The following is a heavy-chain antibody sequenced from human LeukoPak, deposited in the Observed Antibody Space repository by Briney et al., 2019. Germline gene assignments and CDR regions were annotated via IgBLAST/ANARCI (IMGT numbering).Heavy chain of an antibody. J-gene: IGHJ4*02. V-gene: IGHV3-23*01. D-gene: IGHD3-22*01. CDR2: ISGSGGST. CDR1: GFTFSNSA. CDR3: ARAMMVVANLWGVFDY. Sequence: PGGSLRLSCAASGFTFSNSAMSWVRQAPGKGLEWVSGISGSGGSTYYADSVKGRFTISRDNPKNTVYLHMHSLRAEDTAVYYCARAMMVVANLWGVFDYWGQGTLVTVSS.